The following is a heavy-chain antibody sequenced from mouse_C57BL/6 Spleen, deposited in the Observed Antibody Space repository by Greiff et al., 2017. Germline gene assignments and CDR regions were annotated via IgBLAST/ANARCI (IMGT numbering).Heavy chain of an antibody. Sequence: EVQVVESGGDLVKPGGSLKLSCAASGFTFSSYGMSWVRQTPDKRLEWVATISSGGSYTYYPDSVKGRFTISRDNAKNTLYLQMSRLKSKDTAVLYCARAYSNYGDLDVWGTGTTVTVSS. D-gene: IGHD2-5*01. CDR2: ISSGGSYT. CDR3: ARAYSNYGDLDV. CDR1: GFTFSSYG. V-gene: IGHV5-6*01. J-gene: IGHJ1*03.